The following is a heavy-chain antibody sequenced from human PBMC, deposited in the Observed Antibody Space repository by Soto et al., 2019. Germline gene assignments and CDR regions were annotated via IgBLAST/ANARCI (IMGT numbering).Heavy chain of an antibody. V-gene: IGHV4-59*01. CDR1: GGSISSYY. CDR3: ARVMGWNYDFWSGYRDPNYYYYGMDV. D-gene: IGHD3-3*01. J-gene: IGHJ6*02. CDR2: IYYSGST. Sequence: PSETLSLTCTVSGGSISSYYWSWIRQPPGKGLEWIGYIYYSGSTNYNPSLKSRVTISVDTSKNQFSLKLSSVTAADTAVYYCARVMGWNYDFWSGYRDPNYYYYGMDVWGQGTTVTVSS.